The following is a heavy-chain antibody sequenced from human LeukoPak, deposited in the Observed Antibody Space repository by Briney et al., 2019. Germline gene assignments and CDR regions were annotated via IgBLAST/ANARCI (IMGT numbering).Heavy chain of an antibody. Sequence: ASVKVSCKASGGTFSSYAISWVRQAPGQGLEWMGRIIPILGIANYAQKFQGRVTITADKSTSTAYMELSSLRSEDTAVYYCARGPGILTGYSSTPSPYYFDYWGQGTLVTVSS. V-gene: IGHV1-69*04. CDR2: IIPILGIA. D-gene: IGHD3-9*01. CDR1: GGTFSSYA. CDR3: ARGPGILTGYSSTPSPYYFDY. J-gene: IGHJ4*02.